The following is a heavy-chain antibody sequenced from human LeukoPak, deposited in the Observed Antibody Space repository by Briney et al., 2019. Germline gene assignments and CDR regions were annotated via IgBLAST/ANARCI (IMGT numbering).Heavy chain of an antibody. CDR2: IIPVFETT. V-gene: IGHV1-69*13. D-gene: IGHD3-22*01. J-gene: IGHJ3*02. CDR3: ARERMRVTMVEVEDAFDI. CDR1: GGTFNSYG. Sequence: GASVKVSCKASGGTFNSYGINWVRQAPGQGLEWMGGIIPVFETTSYAQKFQGRVTLTADESTSTVYMELSSLRSDDTAVYYCARERMRVTMVEVEDAFDIWGQGTMLTVSS.